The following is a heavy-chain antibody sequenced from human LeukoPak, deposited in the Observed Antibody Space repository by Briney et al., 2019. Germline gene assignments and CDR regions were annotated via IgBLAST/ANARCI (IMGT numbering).Heavy chain of an antibody. CDR2: IYTSGST. D-gene: IGHD2-2*01. Sequence: NPSETLSLTCTVSGGSISNYYWSWIRQPAGKGLEWIGRIYTSGSTNYNPSLKSRVTMSVDTSKNQFSLKLSSVTAADTAVYYCARDRAHCSSTSCYWYFDLWGRGTLVTVSS. CDR1: GGSISNYY. V-gene: IGHV4-4*07. J-gene: IGHJ2*01. CDR3: ARDRAHCSSTSCYWYFDL.